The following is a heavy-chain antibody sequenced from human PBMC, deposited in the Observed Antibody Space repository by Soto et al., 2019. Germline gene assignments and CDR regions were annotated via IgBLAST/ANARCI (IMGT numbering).Heavy chain of an antibody. V-gene: IGHV4-39*01. CDR1: GGSISSSSYY. D-gene: IGHD1-26*01. CDR3: ARHPEWVYYMDV. Sequence: SETLSLTCTVSGGSISSSSYYWGWIRQPPGKRLEWIGSIYYSGSTYYNPSLKSRVTISVDTSKNQFSLKLSSVTAADTAVYYCARHPEWVYYMDVWGKGTTVTVSS. CDR2: IYYSGST. J-gene: IGHJ6*03.